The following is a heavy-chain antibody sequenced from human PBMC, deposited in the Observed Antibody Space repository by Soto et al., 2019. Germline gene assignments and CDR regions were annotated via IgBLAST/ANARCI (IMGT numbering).Heavy chain of an antibody. D-gene: IGHD6-13*01. CDR2: IYYSGST. J-gene: IGHJ4*02. CDR3: AREGKQMVDEPNYYFDY. Sequence: SETLSLTCTVPGGSISSGGYYWSWIRQHPGKGLEWIGYIYYSGSTYHNPSLKSRVTISVDTSKNQFSLKLSSVTAADTAVYYCAREGKQMVDEPNYYFDYWGQGTLVTVSS. V-gene: IGHV4-31*03. CDR1: GGSISSGGYY.